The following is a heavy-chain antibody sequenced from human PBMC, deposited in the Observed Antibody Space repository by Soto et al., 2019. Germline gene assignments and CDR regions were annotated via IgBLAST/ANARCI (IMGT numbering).Heavy chain of an antibody. Sequence: GGSLRLSCAASGFTFDDYAMHWVRQAPGKGLEWVSGISWNSGSIGYADSVKGRFTISRDNAKNSLYLQMNSLRAEDTALYYCAKDSAAGLDYWGQGTLVTVSS. J-gene: IGHJ4*02. V-gene: IGHV3-9*01. CDR1: GFTFDDYA. D-gene: IGHD6-19*01. CDR2: ISWNSGSI. CDR3: AKDSAAGLDY.